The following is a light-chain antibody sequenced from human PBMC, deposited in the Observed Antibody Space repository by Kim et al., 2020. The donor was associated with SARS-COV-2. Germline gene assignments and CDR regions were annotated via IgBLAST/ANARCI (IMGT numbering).Light chain of an antibody. V-gene: IGLV2-11*01. CDR3: CSYVGSYSYV. CDR2: DVS. CDR1: SSDVGGYTY. Sequence: LTQPRSVSGSPGQSVAIPCAGTSSDVGGYTYVSWYQQHPDKAPKLIIYDVSKRPSGVPDRFSGSKSGNTASLTISGLQSEDEADYYCCSYVGSYSYVLGTGTKVTVL. J-gene: IGLJ1*01.